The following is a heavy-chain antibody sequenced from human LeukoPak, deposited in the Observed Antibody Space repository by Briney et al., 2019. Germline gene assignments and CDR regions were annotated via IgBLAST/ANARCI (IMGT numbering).Heavy chain of an antibody. J-gene: IGHJ5*02. V-gene: IGHV3-74*01. CDR1: GFTFSSYW. D-gene: IGHD6-19*01. Sequence: GGSLRLSCAASGFTFSSYWMHWVCQAPGKGLVWVSRINSDGSSTSYADSVKGRFTISRDNAKNMLYLQMSSLRAEDTAVYYCTRGAYSSGPFDPWGQGTLVTVSS. CDR3: TRGAYSSGPFDP. CDR2: INSDGSST.